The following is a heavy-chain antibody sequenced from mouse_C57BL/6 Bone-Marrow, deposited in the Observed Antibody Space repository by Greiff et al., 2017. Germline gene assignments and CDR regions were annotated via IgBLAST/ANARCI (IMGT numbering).Heavy chain of an antibody. J-gene: IGHJ2*01. CDR3: ARSGGSSYFYYFDD. Sequence: VQVVESGPELVKPGASVKISCKASGYAFSSSWMNWVKPRPGKGLEWIGRIYPGDGDTNYNGKFKGKATLTADKSSSTAYMQLSSLTSEDSAVYFCARSGGSSYFYYFDDWGQGTTLTVSS. V-gene: IGHV1-82*01. CDR2: IYPGDGDT. CDR1: GYAFSSSW. D-gene: IGHD1-1*01.